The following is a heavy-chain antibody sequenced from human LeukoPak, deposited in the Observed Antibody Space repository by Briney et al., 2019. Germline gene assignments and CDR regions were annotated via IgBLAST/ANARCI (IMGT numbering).Heavy chain of an antibody. CDR1: GGTFSSYA. CDR2: IIPIFGTA. J-gene: IGHJ6*03. CDR3: ARESPGGLKVGGYYYYYYMDV. D-gene: IGHD3-3*01. Sequence: SVKVSCKASGGTFSSYAISWVRQAPGQGLEWMGGIIPIFGTANYAQKFQGRVTITADESTSTAYMELSSLRSEDTAVYYCARESPGGLKVGGYYYYYYMDVWGKGTTVTVSS. V-gene: IGHV1-69*13.